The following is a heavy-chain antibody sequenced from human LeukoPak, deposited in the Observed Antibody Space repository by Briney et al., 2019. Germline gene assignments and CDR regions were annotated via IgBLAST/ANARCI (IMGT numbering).Heavy chain of an antibody. V-gene: IGHV4-30-4*01. J-gene: IGHJ4*02. CDR1: GGSVSSGDYF. D-gene: IGHD3-10*01. Sequence: SETLSLTCSVSGGSVSSGDYFWSWIRQPPGKGLELIAYIYYTGTTYYNPSLKSPVTISVDTSKNQFSLKLNSVTAADTAVYYCARQYYGSEDNWGQGTLVTVSS. CDR2: IYYTGTT. CDR3: ARQYYGSEDN.